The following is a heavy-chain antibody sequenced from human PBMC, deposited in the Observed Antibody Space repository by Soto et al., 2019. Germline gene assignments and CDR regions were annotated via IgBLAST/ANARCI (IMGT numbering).Heavy chain of an antibody. CDR1: EFTFSGRS. CDR3: ARGWFGPDV. Sequence: EVQLVESGGGLVQPGGSLRLSCAASEFTFSGRSVHWVRQAPGKGLVWVSGIDKVGTDSTYADSVKGRFTSSKDNAKNTVYLQMNRLRVEDTAVYYCARGWFGPDVWGKGTTVTVSS. D-gene: IGHD3-10*01. V-gene: IGHV3-74*01. CDR2: IDKVGTDS. J-gene: IGHJ6*03.